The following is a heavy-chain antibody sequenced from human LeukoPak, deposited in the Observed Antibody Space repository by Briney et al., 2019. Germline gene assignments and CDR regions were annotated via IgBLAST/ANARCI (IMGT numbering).Heavy chain of an antibody. V-gene: IGHV3-23*01. CDR2: ISDSGATI. J-gene: IGHJ4*02. CDR1: GFTFSSYE. CDR3: AKIRAARPGY. Sequence: PGGSLRLSCAASGFTFSSYEMNWVRQAPGKGLEWVSGISDSGATIYYADSVKGRFTISRDNSKNMLYLQMHSLRPEDTAIYYCAKIRAARPGYWGQGTLVTVSS. D-gene: IGHD6-6*01.